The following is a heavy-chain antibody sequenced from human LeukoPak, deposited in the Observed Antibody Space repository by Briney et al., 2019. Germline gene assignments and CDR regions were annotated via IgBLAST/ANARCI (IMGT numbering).Heavy chain of an antibody. CDR1: GGTFSSYA. D-gene: IGHD2-15*01. J-gene: IGHJ4*02. CDR2: IIPIFGTA. CDR3: GRKAGDCGGNSCYSIDY. Sequence: SVKVSCKASGGTFSSYAISWVRQAPGQGLEWMGGIIPIFGTANYAQKFQGRVTITTDESTSTAYMEVSSLRSEDTAVYYCGRKAGDCGGNSCYSIDYWGQGALVTVSS. V-gene: IGHV1-69*05.